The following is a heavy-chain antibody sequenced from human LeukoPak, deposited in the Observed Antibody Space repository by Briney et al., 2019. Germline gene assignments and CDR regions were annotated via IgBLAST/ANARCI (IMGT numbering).Heavy chain of an antibody. D-gene: IGHD3-22*01. CDR3: AREDYYDSSGYYSWFDP. CDR2: IYTSGST. CDR1: GGSISSYY. V-gene: IGHV4-4*07. J-gene: IGHJ5*02. Sequence: SETLSLTCTVSGGSISSYYWSWIRQPAGKGLEWIGRIYTSGSTNYNPSLKSRVTISVDTSKNQFSLKLSSVAAADTAVYYCAREDYYDSSGYYSWFDPWGQGTLVTVSS.